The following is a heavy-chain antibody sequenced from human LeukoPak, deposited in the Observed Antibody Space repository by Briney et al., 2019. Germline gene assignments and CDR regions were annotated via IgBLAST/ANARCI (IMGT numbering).Heavy chain of an antibody. Sequence: ASVKVSCKVSGYTFTSYGISWVRQAPGQGLEWMGWISAYNGITNYAQKFQGRVTMTEDTSTDTAFMELSSLRSEDTAVYYCATSLVAAIGAFDIWGQGTMVTVSS. J-gene: IGHJ3*02. CDR2: ISAYNGIT. CDR3: ATSLVAAIGAFDI. CDR1: GYTFTSYG. V-gene: IGHV1-18*01. D-gene: IGHD2-21*02.